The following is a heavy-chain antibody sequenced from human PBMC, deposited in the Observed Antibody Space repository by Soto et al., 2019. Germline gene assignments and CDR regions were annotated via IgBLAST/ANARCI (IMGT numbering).Heavy chain of an antibody. CDR2: IVPNVGTV. CDR1: GGTLSSFINYP. CDR3: ARRDTSGFLRYFDN. D-gene: IGHD3-3*01. V-gene: IGHV1-69*06. J-gene: IGHJ4*02. Sequence: QMQLVQSGAEVKKPGSSVKVSCKASGGTLSSFINYPINWVRQAPGQGLEWMGGIVPNVGTVNYAQKFQGRVTITADKYTGTAYMEPSSLRSEDTALYYCARRDTSGFLRYFDNWGQGTLVTVSS.